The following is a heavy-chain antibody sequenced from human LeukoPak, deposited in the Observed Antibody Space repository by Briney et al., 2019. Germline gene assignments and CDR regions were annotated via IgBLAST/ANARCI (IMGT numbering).Heavy chain of an antibody. CDR1: GYTFTSYG. CDR3: ARGGLVAAAGTKNYYYYYGMDV. Sequence: ASVKVSCKASGYTFTSYGISWVRQAPGQGLEWMGWISAYNGNTNYAQKLQGRVTMTTDTSTSTAYMELRSLRSDDTAVYYCARGGLVAAAGTKNYYYYYGMDVWGQGTTVTVSS. CDR2: ISAYNGNT. D-gene: IGHD6-13*01. V-gene: IGHV1-18*01. J-gene: IGHJ6*02.